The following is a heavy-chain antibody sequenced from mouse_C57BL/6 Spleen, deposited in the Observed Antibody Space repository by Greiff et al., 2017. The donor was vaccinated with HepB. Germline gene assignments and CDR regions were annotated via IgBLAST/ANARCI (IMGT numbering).Heavy chain of an antibody. CDR1: GFTFSDYG. V-gene: IGHV5-17*01. D-gene: IGHD1-1*01. CDR3: ASACYRSSSPYAMDY. J-gene: IGHJ4*01. Sequence: DVQLVESGGGLVKPGGSLKLSCAASGFTFSDYGMHWVRQAPEKGLEWVAYISSGSSTNYYADTVKGRFTISRDNAKNNLFLQMTSMRSEDTAMSYCASACYRSSSPYAMDYWGQGTSVTVSS. CDR2: ISSGSSTN.